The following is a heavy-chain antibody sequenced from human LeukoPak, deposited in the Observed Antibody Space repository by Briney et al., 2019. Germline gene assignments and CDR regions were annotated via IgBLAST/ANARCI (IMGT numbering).Heavy chain of an antibody. CDR1: GFTFSDYV. J-gene: IGHJ4*02. CDR3: AKDSSMVRGDYDYFDY. V-gene: IGHV3-23*01. D-gene: IGHD3-10*01. Sequence: PGGSLRLSCAASGFTFSDYVMGWVRQAPGKALEWVSGISDSGHRTYYADSVKGRFTISRDNSKNTLYLQMNSLRAEDTAVYYCAKDSSMVRGDYDYFDYWGQGTLVTVSS. CDR2: ISDSGHRT.